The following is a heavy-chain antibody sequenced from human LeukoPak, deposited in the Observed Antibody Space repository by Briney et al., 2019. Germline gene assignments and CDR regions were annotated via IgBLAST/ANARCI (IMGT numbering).Heavy chain of an antibody. CDR2: IYPGDSDT. J-gene: IGHJ4*02. D-gene: IGHD2-2*01. CDR3: ARTTCSSTSCYCDY. V-gene: IGHV5-51*01. Sequence: GESLKISRKGSGYSFTGYWIGWVRQMPGKGLEWMGIIYPGDSDTRYSPSFQGQVTISADKSISTAYLQWSSLKASDTAMYYCARTTCSSTSCYCDYWGQGTLVTVSS. CDR1: GYSFTGYW.